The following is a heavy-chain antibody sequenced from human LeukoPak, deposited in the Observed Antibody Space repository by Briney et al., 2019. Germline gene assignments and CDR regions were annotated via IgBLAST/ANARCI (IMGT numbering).Heavy chain of an antibody. D-gene: IGHD3-22*01. CDR3: ASFYYDSSGYSTTEYFQH. J-gene: IGHJ1*01. CDR1: GGSISCGDYY. Sequence: PSETLSLTCTVSGGSISCGDYYWSWIRQPPGKGLKWIGYIFYSGNTYYNPSLKSRVPISVDTSKNRFSLELSSVTAADTAVYYCASFYYDSSGYSTTEYFQHWGQGTLVTVSS. CDR2: IFYSGNT. V-gene: IGHV4-30-4*01.